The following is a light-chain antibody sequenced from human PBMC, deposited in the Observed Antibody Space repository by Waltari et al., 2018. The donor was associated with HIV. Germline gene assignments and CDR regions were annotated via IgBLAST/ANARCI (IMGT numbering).Light chain of an antibody. J-gene: IGLJ2*01. Sequence: QSALTQPASVSGSPGQSVTISCTGPTINYNSVSWYQQHPAKAPQLTIFEGTYRPSGVSNRCSGSKSGNTASLPISGLQGEDEAHYYCSSYTASGSVIFGGGTNLTVL. CDR3: SSYTASGSVI. CDR1: TINYNS. V-gene: IGLV2-14*03. CDR2: EGT.